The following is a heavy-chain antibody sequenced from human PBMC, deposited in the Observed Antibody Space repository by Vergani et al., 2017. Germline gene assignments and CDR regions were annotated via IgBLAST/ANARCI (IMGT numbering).Heavy chain of an antibody. V-gene: IGHV3-23*04. CDR1: GFTFDDYA. CDR2: ISGSGGST. D-gene: IGHD3-22*01. J-gene: IGHJ3*02. Sequence: EVQLVESGGGLVQPGRSLRLSCAASGFTFDDYAMHWVRQAPGKGLEWVSAISGSGGSTYYADSVKGRFTISRDNSKNTLYLQMNSLRAEDTAVYYCANLNYYDSSGYPDAFDIWGQGTMVTVSS. CDR3: ANLNYYDSSGYPDAFDI.